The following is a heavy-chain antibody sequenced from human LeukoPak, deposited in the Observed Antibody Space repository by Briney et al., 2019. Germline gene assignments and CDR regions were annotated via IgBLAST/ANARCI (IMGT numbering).Heavy chain of an antibody. Sequence: SETLSLTCTVSGGSISSSSYYWGWIRQPPGKGLEWNGSIYYSGSTYYNPSLKSRVTISVDTSKNQFSLKLSSVTAADTAVYYCAREPHYDFWSGFGYYYYYYMDVWGKGTTVTVSS. V-gene: IGHV4-39*07. CDR3: AREPHYDFWSGFGYYYYYYMDV. CDR1: GGSISSSSYY. J-gene: IGHJ6*03. D-gene: IGHD3-3*01. CDR2: IYYSGST.